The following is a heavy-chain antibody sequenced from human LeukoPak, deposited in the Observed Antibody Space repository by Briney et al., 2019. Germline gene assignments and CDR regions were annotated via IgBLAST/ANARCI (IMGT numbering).Heavy chain of an antibody. CDR1: GYTFTSYA. D-gene: IGHD3-16*02. J-gene: IGHJ4*02. CDR3: ARAYQRLGELSLPDY. CDR2: INPNTGNP. V-gene: IGHV7-4-1*02. Sequence: GASVKVSCKASGYTFTSYAMNWVRQAPGQGLEWMGWINPNTGNPTYAQGFTGRFVFSLDTSVSTTYLQISSLKAEDTAVYYCARAYQRLGELSLPDYWGQGTLVTVSS.